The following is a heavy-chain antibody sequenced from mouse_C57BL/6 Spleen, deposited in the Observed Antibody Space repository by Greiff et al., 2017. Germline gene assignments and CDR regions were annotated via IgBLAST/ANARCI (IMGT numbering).Heavy chain of an antibody. V-gene: IGHV5-16*01. D-gene: IGHD3-1*01. J-gene: IGHJ1*03. CDR3: AREGLYPPGYFDV. CDR1: GFTFSDYY. CDR2: INYDGSST. Sequence: EVHLVESEGGLVQPGSSMKLSCTASGFTFSDYYMAWVRQVPEKGLEWVANINYDGSSTYYLDSLKSRFIISRDNAKNILYLQMSSLKSEDTATYYCAREGLYPPGYFDVWGTGTTVTVSS.